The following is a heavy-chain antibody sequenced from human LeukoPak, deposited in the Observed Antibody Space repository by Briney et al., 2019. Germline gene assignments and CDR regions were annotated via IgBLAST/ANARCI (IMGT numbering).Heavy chain of an antibody. D-gene: IGHD1-7*01. CDR3: ARGWWNYWSGYYYYMDV. J-gene: IGHJ6*03. V-gene: IGHV6-1*01. Sequence: SQTLSLNSASSGVSVSSNSAAWTCIRQSPSRGLELLGRTYYRSKWYYDYAVSVISRITINPDTSKNQFSLQLNSVTPDDTAVYYCARGWWNYWSGYYYYMDVWGKGTTVTVSS. CDR1: GVSVSSNSAA. CDR2: TYYRSKWYY.